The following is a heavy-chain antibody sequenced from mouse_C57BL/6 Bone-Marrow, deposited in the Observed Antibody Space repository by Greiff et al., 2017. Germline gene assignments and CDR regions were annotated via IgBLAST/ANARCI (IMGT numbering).Heavy chain of an antibody. CDR2: IDPSDSYT. CDR3: ARDGGYWPFAY. D-gene: IGHD2-3*01. CDR1: GYTFTSYW. Sequence: QVQLLQPGAELVKPGASVKLSCKASGYTFTSYWMQWVKQRPGQGLEWIGEIDPSDSYTNYNQKFKGKATLTVDTSSSTAYMQLSSLTSEDSAVYYCARDGGYWPFAYWGQGTLVTVSA. J-gene: IGHJ3*01. V-gene: IGHV1-50*01.